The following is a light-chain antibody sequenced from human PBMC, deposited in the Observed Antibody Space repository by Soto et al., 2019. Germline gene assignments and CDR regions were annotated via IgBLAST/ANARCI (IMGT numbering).Light chain of an antibody. J-gene: IGLJ2*01. V-gene: IGLV1-44*01. CDR2: SNN. CDR3: VAWDDSLNGLVV. Sequence: QLVLTQPPSASGTPGQRVTISCSGSSSNIGSNTVNWYQQLPGTAPKLLIYSNNQRPSGVPDRFSGSKSGTSASLAISGLQSEDEADYYCVAWDDSLNGLVVFGGGTKLTVL. CDR1: SSNIGSNT.